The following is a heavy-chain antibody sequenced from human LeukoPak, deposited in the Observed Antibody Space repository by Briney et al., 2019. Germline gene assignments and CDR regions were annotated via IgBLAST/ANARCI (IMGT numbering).Heavy chain of an antibody. J-gene: IGHJ4*02. D-gene: IGHD6-19*01. CDR1: GGSISSSIYY. CDR2: VYYSGRT. CDR3: ARHSPRLRAVAGNFDY. Sequence: SETLSLTCTVSGGSISSSIYYWGWIRQPPGKGLEWIGSVYYSGRTYYNPSLKTRVTISVDTSKNQFSLKLSSVTAADTAVYYCARHSPRLRAVAGNFDYWGQGTLVTVSS. V-gene: IGHV4-39*01.